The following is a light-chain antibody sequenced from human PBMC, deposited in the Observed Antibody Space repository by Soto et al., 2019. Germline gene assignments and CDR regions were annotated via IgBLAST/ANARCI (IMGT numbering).Light chain of an antibody. CDR2: DAS. J-gene: IGKJ3*01. V-gene: IGKV1-33*01. Sequence: DIQMTQSPSSLSASVGDRVTITCQASQDISNYLNWYQHKPGKAPKLLIYDASNLKTGVPLRFSGSGSGTDFTFTISSLQPEDIATYYCQQYDNLFTFGPGTKVDFK. CDR3: QQYDNLFT. CDR1: QDISNY.